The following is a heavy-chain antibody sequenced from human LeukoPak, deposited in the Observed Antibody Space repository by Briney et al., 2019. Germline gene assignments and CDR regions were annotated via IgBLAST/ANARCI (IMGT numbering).Heavy chain of an antibody. V-gene: IGHV3-21*01. J-gene: IGHJ4*02. CDR2: ISNSSTYI. D-gene: IGHD3-3*01. Sequence: PGGSLRLSCSASGLTVSDNFLSWVRQAPGKGLEWVSSISNSSTYIFYADSVEGRFTISRDDAKNSLSLQMNSLRAEDTAVYYCARGSGTITIFGVDMTPPDYWGQGTLVTVSS. CDR3: ARGSGTITIFGVDMTPPDY. CDR1: GLTVSDNF.